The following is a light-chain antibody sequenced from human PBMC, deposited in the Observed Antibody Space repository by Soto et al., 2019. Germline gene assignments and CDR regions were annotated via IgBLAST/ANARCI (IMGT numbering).Light chain of an antibody. CDR3: QQRSNWLLT. J-gene: IGKJ4*01. CDR1: QSVSSY. Sequence: EIVLTQSPATLSLSPGERATLSCRASQSVSSYFAWYQQKPGQAPRLLIDDASNRATGIPARFSGSGSGTDFTLTISSLEPEDCAVYYCQQRSNWLLTVGGGTKVEIK. V-gene: IGKV3-11*01. CDR2: DAS.